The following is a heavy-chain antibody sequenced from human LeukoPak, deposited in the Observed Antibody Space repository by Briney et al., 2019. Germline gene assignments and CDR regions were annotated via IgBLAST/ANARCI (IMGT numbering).Heavy chain of an antibody. CDR2: ISGSGGST. V-gene: IGHV3-23*01. CDR1: GFTFSSYN. Sequence: PGGSLRLSCAASGFTFSSYNMNWVRQAPGKGLEWVSAISGSGGSTYYADSVKGRFTISRDNSKNTLYLQMNSLRAEDTAVYYCAKDQLPYYGSGAGDYWGQGTLVTVSS. CDR3: AKDQLPYYGSGAGDY. D-gene: IGHD3-10*01. J-gene: IGHJ4*02.